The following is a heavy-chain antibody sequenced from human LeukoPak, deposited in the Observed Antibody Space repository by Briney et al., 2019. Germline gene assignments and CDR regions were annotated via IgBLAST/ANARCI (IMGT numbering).Heavy chain of an antibody. Sequence: GASLRLSCAAAGMTFSNHWMRWVRQAPRKGLVWVSLIKTDDRTTIYADSVNGRLNNSRDNSKSQMYLQMNRLRAEDTAIYYCTTGPSYGYEWWGQGTVVTVSS. CDR1: GMTFSNHW. CDR3: TTGPSYGYEW. D-gene: IGHD3-16*01. J-gene: IGHJ4*02. CDR2: IKTDDRTT. V-gene: IGHV3-74*01.